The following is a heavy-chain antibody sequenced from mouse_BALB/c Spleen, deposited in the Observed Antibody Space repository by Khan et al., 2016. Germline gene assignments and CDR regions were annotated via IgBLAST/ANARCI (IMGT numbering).Heavy chain of an antibody. CDR3: ARTDDYPYYAMDY. Sequence: QIQLVQSGPELKKPGETVKISCKASEYTFTNYGMNWVKQAPGKGLKWMGWINTNTGEPTYAEEFKGRFAFSLEASASTAYLQINNLKNEDSATYVCARTDDYPYYAMDYWGQGTSVTVSS. CDR1: EYTFTNYG. CDR2: INTNTGEP. J-gene: IGHJ4*01. V-gene: IGHV9-3*02. D-gene: IGHD2-13*01.